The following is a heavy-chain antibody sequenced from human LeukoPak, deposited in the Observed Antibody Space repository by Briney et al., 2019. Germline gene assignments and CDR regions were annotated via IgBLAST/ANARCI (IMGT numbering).Heavy chain of an antibody. CDR3: ARADMATVFDF. V-gene: IGHV4-59*12. J-gene: IGHJ4*02. CDR1: GDSISSSY. Sequence: SETLSLTCSVSGDSISSSYWSWIRQPPGKGLEWIGDLYYTGSTNCNPSLKSRVTISVDTSKNQFSLKLSSVTAADTAFYYCARADMATVFDFWGRGTLVTVSS. D-gene: IGHD5-24*01. CDR2: LYYTGST.